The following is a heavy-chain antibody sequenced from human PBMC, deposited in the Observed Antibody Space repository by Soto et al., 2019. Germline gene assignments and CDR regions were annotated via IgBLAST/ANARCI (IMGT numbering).Heavy chain of an antibody. CDR3: ARDPADTALKYGMDV. V-gene: IGHV4-31*03. D-gene: IGHD5-18*01. J-gene: IGHJ6*02. CDR1: GGSISSGGYY. Sequence: QVQLQESGPGLVKPSQTLSLTCTVSGGSISSGGYYWSWTRQHPGKGLEWIGYIYYSGSTYYNPSLKSRVTISVDTSKNQFSLKLSSVTAADTAVYYCARDPADTALKYGMDVWGQGTTVTVSS. CDR2: IYYSGST.